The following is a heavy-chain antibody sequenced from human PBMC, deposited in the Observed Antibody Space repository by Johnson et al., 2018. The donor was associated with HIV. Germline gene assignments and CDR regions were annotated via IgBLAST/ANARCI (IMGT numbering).Heavy chain of an antibody. CDR1: GFTFSNAW. J-gene: IGHJ3*01. CDR3: RTFVTDTVTTYDNAFDV. V-gene: IGHV3-15*01. D-gene: IGHD4-11*01. CDR2: IRSKTDGGTT. Sequence: AQLVESGGGLVKPGGSLRVSCAASGFTFSNAWMTWVRQAPGKGLEWVGSIRSKTDGGTTEYAAPVKGRYTISRDDATNTTYLQMNSLKTDDTAVYYCRTFVTDTVTTYDNAFDVWGQGTMVTVSS.